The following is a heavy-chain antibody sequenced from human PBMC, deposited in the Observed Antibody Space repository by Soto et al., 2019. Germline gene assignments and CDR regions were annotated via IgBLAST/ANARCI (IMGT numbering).Heavy chain of an antibody. V-gene: IGHV3-30*18. CDR1: GFTFISYG. J-gene: IGHJ4*02. Sequence: QMQLVESGGGVVQPGRFLRFSCAASGFTFISYGLHWVRQAPGKGLEWVAVMSNDGVNKYYADSVRGRFTISRDNTKNSLFLQLNNLRTEDTAVYYCAKDKDDFVWGSYDCWGQATLVIVSS. D-gene: IGHD3-16*01. CDR3: AKDKDDFVWGSYDC. CDR2: MSNDGVNK.